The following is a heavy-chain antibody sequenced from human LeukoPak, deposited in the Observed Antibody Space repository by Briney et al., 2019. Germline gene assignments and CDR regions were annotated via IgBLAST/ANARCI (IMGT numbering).Heavy chain of an antibody. CDR2: IYYSGST. D-gene: IGHD1-26*01. J-gene: IGHJ6*02. CDR3: ARRVGATTSYYYGMDV. V-gene: IGHV4-59*01. CDR1: GGSISSYY. Sequence: SETLSLTCTVSGGSISSYYWSCIRQPPGKGLEWIGYIYYSGSTNYNPSLKSRVTISVDTSKNQFSLKLSSVTAADTAVYYCARRVGATTSYYYGMDVWGQGTTVTVSS.